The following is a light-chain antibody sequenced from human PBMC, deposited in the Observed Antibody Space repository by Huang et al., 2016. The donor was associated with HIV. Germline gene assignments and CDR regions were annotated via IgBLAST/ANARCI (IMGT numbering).Light chain of an antibody. Sequence: IIMIQSPATLSVSPGDRATLSCSTSQSVRSNLAWYKQKAGQAPSLLIFGASTRATGVPARFSGSGSGTEFTLTISNMQSEDFAVYYCQHYNNWPLFTFGPGTKVDIK. CDR2: GAS. V-gene: IGKV3-15*01. J-gene: IGKJ3*01. CDR3: QHYNNWPLFT. CDR1: QSVRSN.